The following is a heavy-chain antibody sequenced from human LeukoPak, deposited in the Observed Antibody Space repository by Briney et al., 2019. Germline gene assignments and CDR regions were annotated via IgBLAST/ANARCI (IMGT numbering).Heavy chain of an antibody. CDR1: GGSISSGSYY. V-gene: IGHV4-61*02. CDR3: ARSGSRVDRYRENLDY. J-gene: IGHJ4*02. Sequence: TSETLSLTCTVSGGSISSGSYYWSWIRQPAGKGLEWIGRIYTSGSTNYNPSLKRRVTISVDTSKNQFSLKLSSVTAADTAVYYCARSGSRVDRYRENLDYWGQGTLVTVSS. D-gene: IGHD1-14*01. CDR2: IYTSGST.